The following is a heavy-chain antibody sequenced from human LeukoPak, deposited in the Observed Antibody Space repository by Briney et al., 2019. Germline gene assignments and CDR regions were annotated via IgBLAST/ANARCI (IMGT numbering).Heavy chain of an antibody. CDR1: GYTFTSYD. CDR3: ARAKPGIAVAGTVFFDY. V-gene: IGHV1-8*01. CDR2: MNPNSGNT. J-gene: IGHJ4*02. D-gene: IGHD6-19*01. Sequence: ASVKVSCKASGYTFTSYDINWVRQATGQGLEWVGWMNPNSGNTGYAQKFQGRVTMTRNTSISTAYMELSSLRSEDTAVYYCARAKPGIAVAGTVFFDYWGQGTLVTVSS.